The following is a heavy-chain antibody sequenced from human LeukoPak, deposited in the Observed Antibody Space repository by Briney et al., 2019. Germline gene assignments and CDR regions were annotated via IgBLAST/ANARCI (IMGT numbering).Heavy chain of an antibody. CDR3: ARDSITGDNSFDY. CDR1: GFTFSSYG. CDR2: IVNDGSEK. V-gene: IGHV3-33*01. J-gene: IGHJ4*02. D-gene: IGHD7-27*01. Sequence: PGGSLRFSCAASGFTFSSYGMHWVRQTPGKGLEWVAVIVNDGSEKYYADSVKGRFTISRDNPRNTLFLQMNSLRAEDTAVYYCARDSITGDNSFDYWGQGTLVTVSS.